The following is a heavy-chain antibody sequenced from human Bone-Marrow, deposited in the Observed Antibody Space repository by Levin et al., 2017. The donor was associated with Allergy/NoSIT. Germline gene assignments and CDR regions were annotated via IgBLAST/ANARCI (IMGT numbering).Heavy chain of an antibody. CDR2: ISYSGDTK. J-gene: IGHJ6*02. V-gene: IGHV3-11*01. CDR3: ARDLGSGSSSTCMDV. D-gene: IGHD6-6*01. Sequence: PGGSLRLSFPSSFFPFLSFSLPFLLPSPLQGLAWISYISYSGDTKFHADSVRGRFTISRDNAKNSLYLHMNSLGVEDTAVYYCARDLGSGSSSTCMDVWGPGTTVSVSS. CDR1: FFPFLSFS.